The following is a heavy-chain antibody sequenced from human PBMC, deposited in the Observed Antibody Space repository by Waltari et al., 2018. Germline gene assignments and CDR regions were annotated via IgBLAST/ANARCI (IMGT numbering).Heavy chain of an antibody. J-gene: IGHJ6*03. CDR3: ARTVTPGDYYYYYMDV. Sequence: QVQLVHSGAEVKKPGSSVKVSCKASGGTFRSYAISWVRQAPGQGLEWMGGYIPLLGITNYAHKFQGKVTITADESTSTAYMELRSLRSEDTAVYYCARTVTPGDYYYYYMDVWGKGTTVTVSS. CDR1: GGTFRSYA. V-gene: IGHV1-69*04. CDR2: YIPLLGIT. D-gene: IGHD4-17*01.